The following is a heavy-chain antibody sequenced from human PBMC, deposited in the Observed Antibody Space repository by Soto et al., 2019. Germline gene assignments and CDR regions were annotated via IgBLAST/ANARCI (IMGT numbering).Heavy chain of an antibody. D-gene: IGHD2-2*02. Sequence: SETLSLTCTVSGGSISSYYWSWIRQPPGKGLEWIGYIYYSGSTNYNPSLKSRVTISVDTSKNQFSLKLSSVTAADTAVYYCAAHEVPAAIPSSWGQGTLVTVSS. V-gene: IGHV4-59*01. CDR1: GGSISSYY. CDR2: IYYSGST. CDR3: AAHEVPAAIPSS. J-gene: IGHJ4*02.